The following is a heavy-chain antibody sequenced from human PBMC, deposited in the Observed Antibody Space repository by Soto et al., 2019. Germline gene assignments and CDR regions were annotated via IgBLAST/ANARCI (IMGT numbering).Heavy chain of an antibody. Sequence: SVKVSCKASGFTFTSSAVQWVRQARGQRLEWIGWIVVGSGNTNYAQKFQERVTITRDMSTSTAYMELSSLRSEDTAVYYCAESSSGYLTFFDYWGQGTLVTVSS. CDR3: AESSSGYLTFFDY. J-gene: IGHJ4*02. D-gene: IGHD3-22*01. V-gene: IGHV1-58*01. CDR1: GFTFTSSA. CDR2: IVVGSGNT.